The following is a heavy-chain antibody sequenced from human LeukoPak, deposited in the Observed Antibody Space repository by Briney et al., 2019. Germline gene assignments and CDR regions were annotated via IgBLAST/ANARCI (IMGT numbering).Heavy chain of an antibody. J-gene: IGHJ3*02. CDR2: IKQDGSEK. V-gene: IGHV3-7*02. CDR3: ARGGEIAETTFDI. CDR1: GFTFSSYW. Sequence: GGSLRLSCAASGFTFSSYWMSWVRQAPGKGLEWVANIKQDGSEKYYVDSVKGRFTISRDNSKNTLYLQMNSLRAEDTAVYYCARGGEIAETTFDIWGQGTMLTVSS. D-gene: IGHD6-13*01.